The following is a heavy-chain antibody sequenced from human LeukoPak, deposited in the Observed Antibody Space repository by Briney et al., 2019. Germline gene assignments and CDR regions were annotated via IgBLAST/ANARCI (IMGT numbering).Heavy chain of an antibody. Sequence: GGSLRLSCAASGFTFSSYSMNWVRQAPGKGLEWVSSISSSSSYISYADSVKGRFTISRDNAKNSLYLQMNSLRAEDTAVYYCARGAYSNYGGDYYYYYMDVWGKGTTVTVSS. V-gene: IGHV3-21*01. CDR3: ARGAYSNYGGDYYYYYMDV. CDR2: ISSSSSYI. J-gene: IGHJ6*03. D-gene: IGHD4-11*01. CDR1: GFTFSSYS.